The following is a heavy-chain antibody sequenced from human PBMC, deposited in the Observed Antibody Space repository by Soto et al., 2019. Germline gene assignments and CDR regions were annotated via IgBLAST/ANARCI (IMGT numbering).Heavy chain of an antibody. CDR1: GGTFSSYA. V-gene: IGHV1-69*13. J-gene: IGHJ6*02. Sequence: SVEVSCKASGGTFSSYAISWVRQAPGQGLEWMGGIIPIFGTANYAQKFQGRVTITADESTSTVYMELSSLRSEDTAVYYCARARIVGASAYYGRDVCGQGTTVTVSS. D-gene: IGHD1-26*01. CDR2: IIPIFGTA. CDR3: ARARIVGASAYYGRDV.